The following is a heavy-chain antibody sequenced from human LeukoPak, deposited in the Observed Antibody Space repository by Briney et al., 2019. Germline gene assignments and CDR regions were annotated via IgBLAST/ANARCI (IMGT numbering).Heavy chain of an antibody. J-gene: IGHJ6*02. D-gene: IGHD3-10*01. CDR1: GFTVSSNY. CDR2: IYSGGST. V-gene: IGHV3-66*01. Sequence: GGSLRLSCAASGFTVSSNYMSWVRQAPGKGLEWVSVIYSGGSTYYADSVKGRFTISRDNSKNTLYLQMNSLRAEDTAVYYCAYGSGSLLYYYYYGMDVWGQGTTVTVSS. CDR3: AYGSGSLLYYYYYGMDV.